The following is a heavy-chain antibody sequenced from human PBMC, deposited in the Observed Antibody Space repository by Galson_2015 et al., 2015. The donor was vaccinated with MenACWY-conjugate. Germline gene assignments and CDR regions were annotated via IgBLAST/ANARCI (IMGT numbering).Heavy chain of an antibody. D-gene: IGHD2-15*01. CDR2: INYSGRT. J-gene: IGHJ3*01. CDR1: GGSVSSGTYY. CDR3: ARADEYCSGSCYSGFDAFDV. V-gene: IGHV4-31*11. Sequence: TLSLTCAVSGGSVSSGTYYWTWIRQGPAKGLECIGYINYSGRTSYNPSLRGRVTISRDTSKNHFSLELTAVTAADTAVYYCARADEYCSGSCYSGFDAFDVWSPGTMVTVSS.